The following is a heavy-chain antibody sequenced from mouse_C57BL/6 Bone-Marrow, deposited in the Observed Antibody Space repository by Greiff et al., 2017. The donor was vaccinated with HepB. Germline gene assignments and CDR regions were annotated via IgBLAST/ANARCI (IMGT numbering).Heavy chain of an antibody. CDR2: IDPSDSYT. Sequence: VQLQQPGAELVMPGASVKLSFKASGYTFTSYWMHLVKQRPGQGLEWIGEIDPSDSYTNYNQKFKGKSTLTVDKSSSTAYMQLSSLTSEDSAVYYCAPYDYDAAWFAYWGQGTLVTVSA. D-gene: IGHD2-4*01. V-gene: IGHV1-69*01. J-gene: IGHJ3*01. CDR1: GYTFTSYW. CDR3: APYDYDAAWFAY.